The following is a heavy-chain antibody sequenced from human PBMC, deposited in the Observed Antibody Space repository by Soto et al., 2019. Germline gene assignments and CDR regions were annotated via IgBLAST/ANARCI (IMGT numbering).Heavy chain of an antibody. CDR3: ARSARRREAFDI. J-gene: IGHJ3*02. CDR2: IYNSGST. V-gene: IGHV4-31*03. CDR1: GGSISSGGNY. Sequence: SETLSLTCTVSGGSISSGGNYWSWIRQHPGKGLEWIGYIYNSGSTDYNPSLESRVSISPDTSKNQLSLRLTSVTAADTAVYYCARSARRREAFDIGGQGTMVTVSS.